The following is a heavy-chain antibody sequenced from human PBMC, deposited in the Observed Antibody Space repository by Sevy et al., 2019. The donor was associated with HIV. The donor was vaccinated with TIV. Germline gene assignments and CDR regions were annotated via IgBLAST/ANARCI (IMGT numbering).Heavy chain of an antibody. CDR1: GYTFTSYD. Sequence: ASVKVSCKASGYTFTSYDINWVRQATGQGLEWMGWMNPNSGNTGYAQKFQGRVTMTRNTSISTAYMELSSLGSEDTAGYYCARVWYSSGWYGPLYYFDYWGQGTLVTVSS. D-gene: IGHD6-19*01. CDR2: MNPNSGNT. V-gene: IGHV1-8*01. J-gene: IGHJ4*02. CDR3: ARVWYSSGWYGPLYYFDY.